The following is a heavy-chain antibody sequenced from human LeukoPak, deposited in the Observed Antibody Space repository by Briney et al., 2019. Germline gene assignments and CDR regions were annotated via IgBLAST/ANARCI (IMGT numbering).Heavy chain of an antibody. CDR2: IRSRSSYI. CDR1: GFTFSNYG. D-gene: IGHD3-3*01. Sequence: GGSLRLSCAASGFTFSNYGMNWVRQAPGKGLEWVSSIRSRSSYIYYADSVKGRFAISRDNAKNSVYLQMNSLRAEDTAVYYCARDGDLLRFLEWLPNWFDPWGQGTLVTVSS. J-gene: IGHJ5*02. V-gene: IGHV3-21*01. CDR3: ARDGDLLRFLEWLPNWFDP.